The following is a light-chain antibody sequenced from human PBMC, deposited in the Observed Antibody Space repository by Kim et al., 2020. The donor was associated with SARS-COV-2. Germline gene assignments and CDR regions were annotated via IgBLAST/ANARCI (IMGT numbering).Light chain of an antibody. CDR2: KND. J-gene: IGLJ6*01. CDR3: AAWDDSLNSWV. CDR1: SSNIGTNT. Sequence: QSVLTQPPSASGTPGQRVTISCSGGSSNIGTNTVDWYELLPGSAPKLLIYKNDKRPSGVSARFSGSKSGTSASLAISGLQSDDEAEFFCAAWDDSLNSWVFGGGTKVTVL. V-gene: IGLV1-44*01.